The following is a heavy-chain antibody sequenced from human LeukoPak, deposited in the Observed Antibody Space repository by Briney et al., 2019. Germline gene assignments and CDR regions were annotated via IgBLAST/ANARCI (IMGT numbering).Heavy chain of an antibody. V-gene: IGHV3-20*04. CDR1: GFTFDDYG. CDR2: INWNGGST. Sequence: GGSLRLSCAASGFTFDDYGMSWVRQAPGKGLEWVPGINWNGGSTGYADSVKGRFTISRDNAKNSLYLQMNSLRAEDTALYYCARDQNYDILTGRDYWGQGTLVTVSS. D-gene: IGHD3-9*01. CDR3: ARDQNYDILTGRDY. J-gene: IGHJ4*02.